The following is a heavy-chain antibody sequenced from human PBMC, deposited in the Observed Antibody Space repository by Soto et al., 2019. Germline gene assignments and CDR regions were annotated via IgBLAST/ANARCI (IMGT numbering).Heavy chain of an antibody. CDR2: IYWNSNRI. V-gene: IGHV3-9*01. CDR1: GFTLDDYA. Sequence: EVQLVESGGGLVQPGTSLRLSCAASGFTLDDYAMHWVRQAPGKGLEWVSGIYWNSNRIDYADSVKGRFTISRDNAKKSLYLQMNGLRAEDTALYYCTKYISPGELDYWGQGTLVSVSS. D-gene: IGHD3-10*01. CDR3: TKYISPGELDY. J-gene: IGHJ4*02.